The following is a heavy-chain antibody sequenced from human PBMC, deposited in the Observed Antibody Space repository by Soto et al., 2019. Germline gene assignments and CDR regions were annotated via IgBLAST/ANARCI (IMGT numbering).Heavy chain of an antibody. V-gene: IGHV4-59*08. D-gene: IGHD3-22*01. J-gene: IGHJ4*02. CDR1: GASVSHGY. CDR3: AKQYGSYYDSSGYYLHY. Sequence: SETLSLTCNVSGASVSHGYWSWIRQPPGKGLEWIGFMYFGGSFNYNPSLTSRATISVETSKNQFSMKLTSVTASDTAVYYCAKQYGSYYDSSGYYLHYWGQGTLVTVSS. CDR2: MYFGGSF.